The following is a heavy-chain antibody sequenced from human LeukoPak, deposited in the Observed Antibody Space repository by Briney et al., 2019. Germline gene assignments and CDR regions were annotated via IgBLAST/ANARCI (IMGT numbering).Heavy chain of an antibody. D-gene: IGHD5/OR15-5a*01. CDR3: AQHMSRASHPLDS. CDR1: GLKFSNYV. V-gene: IGHV3-23*01. CDR2: IGASGDTT. Sequence: GGSLRLSCVASGLKFSNYVMSWVRQAPGKGLEWVSSIGASGDTTYYADSVKGRFTVSRDNSKNTLFLQMNSLGVEDTAVYYCAQHMSRASHPLDSWGQGTLVTVSS. J-gene: IGHJ4*02.